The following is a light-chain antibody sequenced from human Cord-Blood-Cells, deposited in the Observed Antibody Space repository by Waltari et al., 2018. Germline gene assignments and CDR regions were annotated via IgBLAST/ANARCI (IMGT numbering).Light chain of an antibody. J-gene: IGKJ3*01. Sequence: DIVMTQSPDSLAVSLGERATINCTPSQSVLYSSNNKNYLAWYQQKPGQPPKLLIYWASTRESGVPDRFSGSGSGTDFTLTISSLQAEDVAVYYCQQYYSTPFTFGPGTKVDI. CDR3: QQYYSTPFT. V-gene: IGKV4-1*01. CDR2: WAS. CDR1: QSVLYSSNNKNY.